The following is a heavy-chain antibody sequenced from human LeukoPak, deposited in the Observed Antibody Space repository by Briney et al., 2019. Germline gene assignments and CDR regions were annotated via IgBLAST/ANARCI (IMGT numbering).Heavy chain of an antibody. V-gene: IGHV4-34*01. CDR1: GFTFSNAW. CDR3: ARLRETTYYYYYYYMDV. CDR2: INHSGST. D-gene: IGHD1-1*01. J-gene: IGHJ6*03. Sequence: GSLRLSCAASGFTFSNAWMSWVRQPPGKGLEWIGEINHSGSTNYNPSLKSRVTISVDTSKNQFSLKLSSVTAADTAVYYCARLRETTYYYYYYYMDVWGKGTTVTISS.